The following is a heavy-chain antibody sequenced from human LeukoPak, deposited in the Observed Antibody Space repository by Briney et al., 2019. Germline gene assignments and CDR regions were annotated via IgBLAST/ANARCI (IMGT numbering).Heavy chain of an antibody. J-gene: IGHJ4*02. CDR3: AAAGTN. V-gene: IGHV3-23*01. Sequence: GGTLRLSCAVSGFTFSSYGMSWVREAPGKGLEWVSAISGSGGSTYYADSVKGRFTISRDNSKKTLYLQMNSLRAEDTAVYYCAAAGTNRGQGTLVTVSS. CDR2: ISGSGGST. D-gene: IGHD6-13*01. CDR1: GFTFSSYG.